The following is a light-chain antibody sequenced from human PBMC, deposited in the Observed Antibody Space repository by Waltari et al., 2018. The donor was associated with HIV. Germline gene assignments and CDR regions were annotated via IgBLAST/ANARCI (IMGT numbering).Light chain of an antibody. CDR1: SSNIGAGYD. V-gene: IGLV1-40*01. CDR3: QSFDSSLTTSGVI. J-gene: IGLJ2*01. Sequence: QSVLTQPPSVSGAPGQRVTISCTGSSSNIGAGYDVHWYQQLPGTAPHLLTYPNSNRPSGVPDRFAGSKSGSSAALAITGLQAEDEAHYSCQSFDSSLTTSGVIFGGGTKLTVL. CDR2: PNS.